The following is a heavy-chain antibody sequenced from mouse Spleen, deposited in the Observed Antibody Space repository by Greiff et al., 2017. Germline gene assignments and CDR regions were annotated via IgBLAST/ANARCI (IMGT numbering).Heavy chain of an antibody. Sequence: QVQPQQSGAELVRPGTSVKVSCKASGYAFTNYLIEWVKQRPGQGLEWIGVINPGSGGTNYNEKFKGKATLTADKSSSTAYMQLSSLTSDDSAVYFCARENYGYGYFDYWGQGTTLTVSS. CDR1: GYAFTNYL. CDR2: INPGSGGT. D-gene: IGHD1-2*01. J-gene: IGHJ2*01. CDR3: ARENYGYGYFDY. V-gene: IGHV1-54*01.